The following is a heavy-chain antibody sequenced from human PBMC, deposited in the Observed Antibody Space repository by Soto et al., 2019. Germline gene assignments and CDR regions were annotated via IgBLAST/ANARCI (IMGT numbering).Heavy chain of an antibody. J-gene: IGHJ6*02. Sequence: QVQLVESGGRVVHPGTSLILSGAASGFTFITDNMHCVRRAPGRGREGVALFSHAGTRKYVADSVKGRFTISRDKSNDSLFLQMDSLRPEDTGLYYCARVRRQCTGGVCYYVGYYDGLDVWGQVTRVTVSS. CDR2: FSHAGTRK. V-gene: IGHV3-30-3*01. D-gene: IGHD2-8*02. CDR3: ARVRRQCTGGVCYYVGYYDGLDV. CDR1: GFTFITDN.